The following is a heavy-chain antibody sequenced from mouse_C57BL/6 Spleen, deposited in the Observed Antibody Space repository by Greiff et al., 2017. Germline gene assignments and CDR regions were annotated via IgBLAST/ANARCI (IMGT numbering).Heavy chain of an antibody. J-gene: IGHJ4*01. Sequence: QVQLQQPGTELVKPGASVKLSCKASGYTFTSYWMHWVKQRPGQGLEWIGNINPSNGGTNYNEKFKSKATLTVDKSSSTAYMQLSSLTSEDSAVYYCAREGRQSGHYYAMDYWGQGTSVTVSS. V-gene: IGHV1-53*01. CDR3: AREGRQSGHYYAMDY. CDR1: GYTFTSYW. D-gene: IGHD3-2*01. CDR2: INPSNGGT.